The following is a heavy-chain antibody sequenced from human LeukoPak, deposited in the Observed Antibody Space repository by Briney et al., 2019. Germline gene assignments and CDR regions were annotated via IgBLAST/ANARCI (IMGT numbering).Heavy chain of an antibody. J-gene: IGHJ3*02. D-gene: IGHD6-13*01. CDR1: GFTFSSYN. V-gene: IGHV3-21*01. CDR2: ISSSSSYI. Sequence: GGSLRLSCAASGFTFSSYNMNWVRQAPGKGLEWVSSISSSSSYIYYADSVKGRSTISRDNAKNSLYLQMNSLRAEDTAVYYCAKSRAFDIWGQGTMVTVSS. CDR3: AKSRAFDI.